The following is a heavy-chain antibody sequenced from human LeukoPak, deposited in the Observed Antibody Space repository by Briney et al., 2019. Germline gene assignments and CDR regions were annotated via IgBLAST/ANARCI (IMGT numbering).Heavy chain of an antibody. V-gene: IGHV3-33*01. D-gene: IGHD2-2*01. J-gene: IGHJ4*02. CDR3: AREGQGYCSSTSCSAYFDC. CDR2: IWYDGSNK. Sequence: GGSLRLSCAAPGFTFSSYGMHWVRQAPGKGLEWVALIWYDGSNKYYADSVKGRFTISRDNSKNTLYLQMNSLRAEDTAVYYCAREGQGYCSSTSCSAYFDCWGQGTLDTVSS. CDR1: GFTFSSYG.